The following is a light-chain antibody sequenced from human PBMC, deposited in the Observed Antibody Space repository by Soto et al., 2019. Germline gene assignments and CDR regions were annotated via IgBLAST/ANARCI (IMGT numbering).Light chain of an antibody. Sequence: EIALTQSAGTLSLSPGERATLSCRASQSVSSNLAWYQQKPGQAPRLLIYGASTRATGIPVRFGGGGSGTEFTLTISSLQSEDFAVYYCQQYHKWPITFGQGTRLEIK. J-gene: IGKJ5*01. V-gene: IGKV3-15*01. CDR2: GAS. CDR1: QSVSSN. CDR3: QQYHKWPIT.